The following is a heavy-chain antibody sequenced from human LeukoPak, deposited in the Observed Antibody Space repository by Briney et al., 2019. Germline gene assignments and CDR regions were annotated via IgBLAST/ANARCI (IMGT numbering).Heavy chain of an antibody. CDR1: VYTFTSYG. CDR3: AREQDCSGGSCYPPEGYYYGMDV. Sequence: ASVKVSCKASVYTFTSYGISWVRQAPGQGLEWVGWISAYNGNTNYAQKLQGRVTMTTDTSTSTAYMELRSLRSDDTAVYYCAREQDCSGGSCYPPEGYYYGMDVWGQGTTVTVSS. J-gene: IGHJ6*02. V-gene: IGHV1-18*01. CDR2: ISAYNGNT. D-gene: IGHD2-15*01.